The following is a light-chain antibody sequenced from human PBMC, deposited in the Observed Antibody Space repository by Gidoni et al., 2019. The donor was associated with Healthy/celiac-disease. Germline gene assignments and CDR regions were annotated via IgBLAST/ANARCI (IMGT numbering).Light chain of an antibody. CDR2: LGA. J-gene: IGKJ2*01. Sequence: IVRPQSPLSLPVTPAGPASISCRSSQSLLHSTGYNYLDGYLQKPGQSPQRLIYLGANRASGVPYRCSGSGSGTAFTMKIIRVEDEDVGFYYCMKARQTPYTFGQGTKLEIK. CDR3: MKARQTPYT. CDR1: QSLLHSTGYNY. V-gene: IGKV2-28*01.